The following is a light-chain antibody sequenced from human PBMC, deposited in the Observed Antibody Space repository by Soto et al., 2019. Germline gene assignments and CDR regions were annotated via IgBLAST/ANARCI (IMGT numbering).Light chain of an antibody. J-gene: IGKJ2*01. CDR3: QQYGRSPPFT. Sequence: IVLTQSPGTLSLSPGERATLSCRASQSVSSTYIAWYQQNPGQAPRLLLYGASSRATGIPDRFSGSGSGTDFTLTISRLEPEDFAVYFCQQYGRSPPFTFGQGTKVEMK. V-gene: IGKV3-20*01. CDR1: QSVSSTY. CDR2: GAS.